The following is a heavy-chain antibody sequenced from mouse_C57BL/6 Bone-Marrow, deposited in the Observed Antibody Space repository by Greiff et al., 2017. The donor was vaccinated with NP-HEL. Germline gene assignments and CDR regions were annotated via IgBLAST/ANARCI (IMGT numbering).Heavy chain of an antibody. CDR2: LNPNNGGT. CDR3: ARRVSYYYGSTPFAY. D-gene: IGHD1-1*01. V-gene: IGHV1-26*01. Sequence: VQLQQSGPELVKPGASVKISCKASGYTFTDYYMNWVKQSHGKSLEWIGDLNPNNGGTSYNQKFKGKATLTVDKSSSTAYMELRSLTSEDSAVYYCARRVSYYYGSTPFAYWGQGTLVTVSA. CDR1: GYTFTDYY. J-gene: IGHJ3*01.